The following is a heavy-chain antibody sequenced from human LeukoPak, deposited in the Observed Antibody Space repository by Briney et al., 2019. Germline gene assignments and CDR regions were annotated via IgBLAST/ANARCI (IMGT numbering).Heavy chain of an antibody. D-gene: IGHD2-15*01. CDR3: AVHSCYSCPFDY. V-gene: IGHV3-23*01. J-gene: IGHJ4*02. CDR1: GFTFSSYA. CDR2: ISGSGGST. Sequence: GGSQRLSCAASGFTFSSYAMSWVRQAPGKGLEWVSAISGSGGSTYYADSVKGRFTISRDNSKNTLYLQMNSLRAEDTAVYYCAVHSCYSCPFDYWGQGTLVTVSS.